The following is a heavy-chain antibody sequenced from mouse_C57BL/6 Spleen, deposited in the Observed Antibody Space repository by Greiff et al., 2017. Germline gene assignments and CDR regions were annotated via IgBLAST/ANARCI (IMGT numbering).Heavy chain of an antibody. D-gene: IGHD2-5*01. CDR2: IYPGDGAT. J-gene: IGHJ3*01. V-gene: IGHV1-82*01. Sequence: QVQLQQSGPELVKPGASVKISCKASGYAFSSSWMNWVKQRPGKGLEWIGRIYPGDGATNYNGKFKGKATLTADKSSSTAYMQLSSLTSEDSAVYFCAREGDYSNFAWFAYWGQGTLVTVSA. CDR1: GYAFSSSW. CDR3: AREGDYSNFAWFAY.